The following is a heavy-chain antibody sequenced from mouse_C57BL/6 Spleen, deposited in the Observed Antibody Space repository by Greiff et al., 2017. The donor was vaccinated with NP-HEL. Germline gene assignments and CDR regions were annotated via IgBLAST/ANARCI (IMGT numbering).Heavy chain of an antibody. CDR3: ASPSTTVVATDWYFDV. J-gene: IGHJ1*03. V-gene: IGHV1-64*01. CDR2: IHPNSGST. CDR1: GYTFTSYW. D-gene: IGHD1-1*01. Sequence: QVQLQQPGAELVKPGASVKLSCKASGYTFTSYWMHWVKQRPGQGLEWIGMIHPNSGSTNYNEKFKSKATLTVDKSSSPAYVQLSSLTSEDSAVYYCASPSTTVVATDWYFDVWGTGTTVTVSS.